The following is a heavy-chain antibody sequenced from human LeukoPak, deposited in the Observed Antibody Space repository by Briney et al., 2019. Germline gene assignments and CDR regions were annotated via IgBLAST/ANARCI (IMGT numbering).Heavy chain of an antibody. V-gene: IGHV1-18*04. J-gene: IGHJ4*02. CDR2: ISTYNGNT. D-gene: IGHD3-10*01. Sequence: ASVKVSCKTSGYTFTTYNLGISRVRQAPGQGLEWMGWISTYNGNTNYAQKFQGRVTTTTDTSTSTAYMELRSLRSDDTAVFYCARDGEGATDFDYWGQGTLVTVS. CDR1: GYTFTTYNLG. CDR3: ARDGEGATDFDY.